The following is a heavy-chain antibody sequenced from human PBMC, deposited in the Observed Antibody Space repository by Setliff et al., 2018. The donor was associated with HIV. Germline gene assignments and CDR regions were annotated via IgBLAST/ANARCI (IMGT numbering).Heavy chain of an antibody. CDR2: IIPILGIA. D-gene: IGHD3-16*01. Sequence: GASVKVSCKASGGTFNSYAIKWVRQAPGQGLECMGEIIPILGIASYAQKFQGRVTFSADTSTSTAYMELSGLRSEDTAVYYCAKDRGRGNWLDPWGQGTLVTVSS. CDR1: GGTFNSYA. CDR3: AKDRGRGNWLDP. V-gene: IGHV1-69*10. J-gene: IGHJ5*02.